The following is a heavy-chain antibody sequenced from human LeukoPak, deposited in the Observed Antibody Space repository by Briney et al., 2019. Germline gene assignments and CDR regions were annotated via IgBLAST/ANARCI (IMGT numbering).Heavy chain of an antibody. V-gene: IGHV3-7*04. CDR1: GFTFCSFW. D-gene: IGHD6-6*01. CDR3: ARDVRPDY. CDR2: IKQDGTEK. Sequence: GGSLRLSCAASGFTFCSFWMRWVRQAPGEGLVWVANIKQDGTEKYYMDSVKGRFSISRDNAKNSLYLQMNALRAEDTAVYYCARDVRPDYWGQGTLVTVST. J-gene: IGHJ4*02.